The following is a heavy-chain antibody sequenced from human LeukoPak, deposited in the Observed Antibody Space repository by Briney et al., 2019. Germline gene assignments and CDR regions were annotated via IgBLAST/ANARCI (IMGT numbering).Heavy chain of an antibody. J-gene: IGHJ3*02. V-gene: IGHV3-20*04. D-gene: IGHD3-22*01. Sequence: GSLRLSCAASGFTFDDYGMSWVRQAPGKGLEWGSGINWNGGSTGYADSVKGRFTISRDNAKNSLYLQMHSLRAEDTALYYCPRVLPGYYYDSSGPIGAFDIWGQGTMVTVS. CDR2: INWNGGST. CDR3: PRVLPGYYYDSSGPIGAFDI. CDR1: GFTFDDYG.